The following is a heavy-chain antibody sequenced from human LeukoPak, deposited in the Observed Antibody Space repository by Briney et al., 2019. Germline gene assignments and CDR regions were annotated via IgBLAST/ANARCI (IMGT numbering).Heavy chain of an antibody. Sequence: GASVTVSCTASGGTFSSYAISWARQAPGQGLEWMGGIIPIFGTANYAQKFQGRVTITADESTSTAYMELSSLRSEDTAVYYCARGPPVAAHNWFDPWGQGTLVTVSS. J-gene: IGHJ5*02. CDR3: ARGPPVAAHNWFDP. CDR1: GGTFSSYA. V-gene: IGHV1-69*13. D-gene: IGHD6-19*01. CDR2: IIPIFGTA.